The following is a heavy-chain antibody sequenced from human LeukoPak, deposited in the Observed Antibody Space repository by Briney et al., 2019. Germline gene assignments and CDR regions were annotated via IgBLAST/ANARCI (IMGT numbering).Heavy chain of an antibody. J-gene: IGHJ4*02. CDR2: ISGSGGST. CDR3: AKQWSGAAGMVDY. CDR1: AFTFSNCP. V-gene: IGHV3-23*01. Sequence: GGSLRLSCAASAFTFSNCPMSWVRQAPGKGLEWVSGISGSGGSTYYADSVKGRFTISRDNSKNTLYLQMNSLRGEDTAVYYCAKQWSGAAGMVDYWGQGTLVTVSS. D-gene: IGHD6-13*01.